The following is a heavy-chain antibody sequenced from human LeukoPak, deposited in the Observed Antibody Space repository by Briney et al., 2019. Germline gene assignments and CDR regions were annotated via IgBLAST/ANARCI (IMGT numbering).Heavy chain of an antibody. J-gene: IGHJ6*02. Sequence: GGSLRLSCAASGFTFSSYAMTWVRQAPGKGLDWVSGINGSGGDKYHADSVKGRFTISRDNSRNTLYLHMNGLRAEDTAVYYCAKDQDQLLLYYYYGMDVWGQGTTVTVSS. V-gene: IGHV3-23*01. D-gene: IGHD2-2*01. CDR3: AKDQDQLLLYYYYGMDV. CDR2: INGSGGDK. CDR1: GFTFSSYA.